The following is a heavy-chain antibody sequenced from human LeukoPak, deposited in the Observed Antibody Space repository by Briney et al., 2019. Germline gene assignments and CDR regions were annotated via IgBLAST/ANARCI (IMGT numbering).Heavy chain of an antibody. Sequence: GGSLRLSCAASGFTFSSYWMSWVRQAPGKGLEWVANIKQDGSEKYYVDSVKGRFTISRDNAKNSLYLQMNSLRAEDTAVYYCARSDSGWDSSGCVYAFDIWGQGTMVTVSS. CDR3: ARSDSGWDSSGCVYAFDI. J-gene: IGHJ3*02. CDR1: GFTFSSYW. V-gene: IGHV3-7*01. CDR2: IKQDGSEK. D-gene: IGHD3-22*01.